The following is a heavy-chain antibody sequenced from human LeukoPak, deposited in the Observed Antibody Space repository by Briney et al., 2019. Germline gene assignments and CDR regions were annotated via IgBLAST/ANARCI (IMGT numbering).Heavy chain of an antibody. D-gene: IGHD6-6*01. J-gene: IGHJ4*02. CDR2: ISSSGSYI. V-gene: IGHV3-21*01. Sequence: GGSLRLSCAASGFTLTTYSMNWVRQAPGKGLEWVSFISSSGSYIYYADSVKGRFTISRDNAKNSLYLQMNSLRAEDTAVYYCARDESSSWYVDYWGQGTLVTVSS. CDR1: GFTLTTYS. CDR3: ARDESSSWYVDY.